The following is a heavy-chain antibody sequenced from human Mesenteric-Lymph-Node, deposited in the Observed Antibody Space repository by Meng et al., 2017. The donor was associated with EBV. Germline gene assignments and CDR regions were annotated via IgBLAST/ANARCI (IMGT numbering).Heavy chain of an antibody. Sequence: QLVQPGEELKMPGPSMKSSCKTSGYTFPRYAISWVRQAPGQGLEWMGWISVYNGVTNYAPNLQGRVTVTTDTSTTTAYMELTGLTSADTAVYYCARGGAARPFDYWGQGTLVTVSS. CDR1: GYTFPRYA. D-gene: IGHD6-6*01. CDR3: ARGGAARPFDY. V-gene: IGHV1-18*01. CDR2: ISVYNGVT. J-gene: IGHJ4*02.